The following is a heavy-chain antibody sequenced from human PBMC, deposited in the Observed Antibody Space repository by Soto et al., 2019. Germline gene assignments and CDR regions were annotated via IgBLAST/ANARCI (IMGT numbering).Heavy chain of an antibody. CDR1: GYTFSSYD. J-gene: IGHJ4*02. CDR2: LNPNSGDT. CDR3: ATVFGGNYNDYFDK. V-gene: IGHV1-8*01. D-gene: IGHD1-26*01. Sequence: ASVKVSCKASGYTFSSYDINWVRQATGQGLEWMGWLNPNSGDTGYAQKFQGRVTMTEDTSTDTAYMELSSLRSDDTAVYYCATVFGGNYNDYFDKWSQGTPVTVSS.